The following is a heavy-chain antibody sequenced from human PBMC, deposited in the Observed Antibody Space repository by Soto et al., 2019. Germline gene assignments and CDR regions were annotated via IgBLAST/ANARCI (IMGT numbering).Heavy chain of an antibody. Sequence: QVQLVQSGAEVKKPGSSVKVSCKASGGTFSSYAISWVRQAPGQGLEWMGGITPIFGTANYAQKFQGRVTITADESTSTAYMELSSLRSEDTAVYYCAREDSGGSYFVGYFDYWGQGTLVTVSS. J-gene: IGHJ4*02. D-gene: IGHD1-26*01. CDR1: GGTFSSYA. CDR3: AREDSGGSYFVGYFDY. CDR2: ITPIFGTA. V-gene: IGHV1-69*01.